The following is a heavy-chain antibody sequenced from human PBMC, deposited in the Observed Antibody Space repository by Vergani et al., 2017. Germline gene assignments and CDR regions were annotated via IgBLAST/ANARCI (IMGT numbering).Heavy chain of an antibody. CDR3: ASQSPVKGVDY. J-gene: IGHJ4*02. CDR1: GGSISSSSYY. Sequence: QLQLQESGPGLVKPSETLSLTCTVSGGSISSSSYYWGWIRQPPGKGLEWIGSIYYSGSTYYNPSLKSRVTISVDTSKNQFSLKLSSVTAADTAVYYCASQSPVKGVDYWGQGTLVTVSS. CDR2: IYYSGST. V-gene: IGHV4-39*07. D-gene: IGHD1-26*01.